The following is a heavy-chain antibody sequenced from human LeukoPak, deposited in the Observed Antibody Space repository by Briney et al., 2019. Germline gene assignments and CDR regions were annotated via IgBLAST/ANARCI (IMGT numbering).Heavy chain of an antibody. J-gene: IGHJ6*02. V-gene: IGHV3-66*01. CDR3: AREGEHYVGVEYYYYGMDV. CDR2: IYSGGSK. D-gene: IGHD1-26*01. CDR1: GFTVNNNY. Sequence: GGSLRLSCAASGFTVNNNYMSWVRQAPGKGLEWVSGIYSGGSKYYAYSVKGRFTISSDNSKNTVYLQMISLRAEDTAVYYCAREGEHYVGVEYYYYGMDVWGQGTTVTVSS.